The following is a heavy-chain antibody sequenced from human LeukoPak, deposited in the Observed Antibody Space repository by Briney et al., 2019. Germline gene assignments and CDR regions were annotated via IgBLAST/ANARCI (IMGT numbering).Heavy chain of an antibody. CDR2: ISSSSSYI. CDR3: ASDPPIDCSGGSCYPNWFDP. V-gene: IGHV3-21*01. Sequence: GGSLRLSCAASGFTFRTSGMNWVRQAPGKGLEWVSSISSSSSYIYYADSVKGRFTISRDNAKNSLYLQMNSLRAEDTAVYYCASDPPIDCSGGSCYPNWFDPWGQGTLVTVSS. D-gene: IGHD2-15*01. CDR1: GFTFRTSG. J-gene: IGHJ5*02.